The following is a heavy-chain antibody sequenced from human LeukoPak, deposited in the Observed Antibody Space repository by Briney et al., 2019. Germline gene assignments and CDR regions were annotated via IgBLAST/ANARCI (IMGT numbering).Heavy chain of an antibody. Sequence: GGSLRLSCGASGFSYTGFDMNWVRQAPGKGPEWVSRIGGSSGSTYYADSVKGRFTISRDNSKKTLYLQMNSLRADDTAVYYCAKMRWPSLYYHYSLDVWGKGTTVIVSS. CDR1: GFSYTGFD. CDR3: AKMRWPSLYYHYSLDV. J-gene: IGHJ6*03. CDR2: IGGSSGST. V-gene: IGHV3-23*01. D-gene: IGHD2-15*01.